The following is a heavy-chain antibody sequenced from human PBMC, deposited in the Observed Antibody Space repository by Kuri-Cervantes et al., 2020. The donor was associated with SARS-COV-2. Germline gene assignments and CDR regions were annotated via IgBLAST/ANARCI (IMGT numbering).Heavy chain of an antibody. Sequence: SETLSLTCTVSGGSISSSSYYWGWIRQPPGKGLEWIGYIYSGNTKYNPSLSSRVTISVDTSKNQVSLKLNSVTAADTAVYYCASGGSSGWTTYYYYYYMDVWGKGTTVTVSS. CDR3: ASGGSSGWTTYYYYYYMDV. CDR1: GGSISSSSYY. CDR2: IYSGNT. V-gene: IGHV4-61*05. J-gene: IGHJ6*03. D-gene: IGHD6-19*01.